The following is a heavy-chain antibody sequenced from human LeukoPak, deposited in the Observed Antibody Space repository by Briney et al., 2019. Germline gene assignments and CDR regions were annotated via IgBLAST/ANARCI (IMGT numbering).Heavy chain of an antibody. D-gene: IGHD6-13*01. Sequence: SETLSLTCTVSGGSISSYYLSWIRQPAGKGLEWIGRIYTSGNTNYNPSLKSRVTMSVDTSKNQFSLKLSSVTAADTAVYYCARGGRVAAGNNWFDPWGQGTLVTVSS. V-gene: IGHV4-4*07. CDR2: IYTSGNT. CDR3: ARGGRVAAGNNWFDP. CDR1: GGSISSYY. J-gene: IGHJ5*02.